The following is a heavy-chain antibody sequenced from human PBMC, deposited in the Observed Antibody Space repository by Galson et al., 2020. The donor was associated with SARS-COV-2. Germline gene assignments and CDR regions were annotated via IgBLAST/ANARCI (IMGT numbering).Heavy chain of an antibody. Sequence: KIGESLKISCAASGFTFSDYYMGWIRQAPGKGLEWVSYISSSGSTIYYADSVKGRFTISRDNAKNSLYLQMNSLRAEDTAVYYCARVGPPFDYWGQGTLVTVSS. J-gene: IGHJ4*02. CDR3: ARVGPPFDY. V-gene: IGHV3-11*01. CDR2: ISSSGSTI. CDR1: GFTFSDYY.